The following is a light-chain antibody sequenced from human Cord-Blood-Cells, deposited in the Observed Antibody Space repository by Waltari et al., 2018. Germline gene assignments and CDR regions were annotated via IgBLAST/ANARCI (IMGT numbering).Light chain of an antibody. V-gene: IGKV1-NL1*01. Sequence: DIQMTKSPASLSASVGYRVTRTCRASQGIGNSLAWYQQKPGKPPKLLLYAASRLESGVQSRFSGSGSGTDYTLTISSLQPEDFTTYYCQQYYSTPYTFGQGTKLEIK. CDR2: AAS. CDR3: QQYYSTPYT. CDR1: QGIGNS. J-gene: IGKJ2*01.